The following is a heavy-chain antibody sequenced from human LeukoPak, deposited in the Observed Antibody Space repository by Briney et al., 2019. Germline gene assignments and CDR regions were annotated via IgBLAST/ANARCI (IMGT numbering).Heavy chain of an antibody. Sequence: SETLSLTCAVSGGSFSGYYWSWIRQPPGKGLEWIGEINHSGSTNYNPSLKSRVTISVDTSKNQFSLKLSSVTAADTAVYYCARGIVMVNTGGYFDYWGQGTLVTVPS. J-gene: IGHJ4*02. D-gene: IGHD3-22*01. CDR1: GGSFSGYY. CDR3: ARGIVMVNTGGYFDY. CDR2: INHSGST. V-gene: IGHV4-34*01.